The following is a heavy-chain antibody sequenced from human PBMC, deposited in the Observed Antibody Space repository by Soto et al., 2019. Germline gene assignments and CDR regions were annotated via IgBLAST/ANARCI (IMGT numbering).Heavy chain of an antibody. CDR2: INQDESEK. D-gene: IGHD2-2*01. CDR3: AKGVVPAAINWFDP. CDR1: GFTFSSFW. Sequence: GGSLRLSCAASGFTFSSFWMTWVRQPPGKGLEWVANINQDESEKYYVDSVKGRFTISRDNAKNSLYLQMSSLRAEDTDVNYCAKGVVPAAINWFDPWGLGTRVTVS. J-gene: IGHJ5*02. V-gene: IGHV3-7*03.